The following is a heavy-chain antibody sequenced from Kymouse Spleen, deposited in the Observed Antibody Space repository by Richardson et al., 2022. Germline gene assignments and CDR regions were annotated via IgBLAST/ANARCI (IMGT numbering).Heavy chain of an antibody. J-gene: IGHJ4*02. Sequence: QVQLVESGGGVVQPGRSLRLSCAASGFTFSSYGMHWVRQAPGKGLEWVAVISYDGSNKYYADSVKGRFTISRDNSKNTLYLQMNSLRAEDTAVYYCAKSPLYSNPLDYWGQGTLVTVSS. D-gene: IGHD4-11,IGHD4-11*01. CDR2: ISYDGSNK. CDR3: AKSPLYSNPLDY. CDR1: GFTFSSYG. V-gene: IGHV3-30*18.